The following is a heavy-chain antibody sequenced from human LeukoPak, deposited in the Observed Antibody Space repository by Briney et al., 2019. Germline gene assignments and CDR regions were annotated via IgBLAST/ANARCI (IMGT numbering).Heavy chain of an antibody. CDR1: GFTFSSYW. CDR3: ARDYYGSGSYFDY. Sequence: GGSLRLSCAASGFTFSSYWMHWVRQAPGKGLDWISYISSSSSTIYYADSVKGRFTISRDNAKNSLYLQMNSLRDEDTAVYYCARDYYGSGSYFDYWGQGTLVTVSS. J-gene: IGHJ4*02. D-gene: IGHD3-10*01. V-gene: IGHV3-48*02. CDR2: ISSSSSTI.